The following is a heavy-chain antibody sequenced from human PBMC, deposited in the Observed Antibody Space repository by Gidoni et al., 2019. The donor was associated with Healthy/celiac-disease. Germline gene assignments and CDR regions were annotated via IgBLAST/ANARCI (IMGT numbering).Heavy chain of an antibody. D-gene: IGHD3-3*01. CDR2: ISGSGGST. V-gene: IGHV3-23*01. CDR3: AKYDFWSSRTATGGAYYFDY. Sequence: EVQLLESGGGLVQPGGSLRLSCAASGFTFSRYAMSWVRQAPGKGLEWVSAISGSGGSTYYADSVKGRFTISRDNSKNTLYLQMNSLRAEDTAVYYCAKYDFWSSRTATGGAYYFDYWGQGTLVTVSS. CDR1: GFTFSRYA. J-gene: IGHJ4*02.